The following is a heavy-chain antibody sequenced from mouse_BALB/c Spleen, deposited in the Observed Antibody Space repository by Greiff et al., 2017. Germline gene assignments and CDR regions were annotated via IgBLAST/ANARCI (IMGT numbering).Heavy chain of an antibody. D-gene: IGHD1-1*01. CDR2: IWSGGST. CDR1: GFSLTSYG. CDR3: ARTHYYGKGWYFDV. V-gene: IGHV2-2*02. Sequence: VKLVESGPGLVQPSQSLSITCTVSGFSLTSYGVHWVRQSPGKGLEWLGVIWSGGSTDYNAAFISRLSISKDNSKSQVFFKMNSLQANDTAIYYCARTHYYGKGWYFDVWGAGTTVTVSS. J-gene: IGHJ1*01.